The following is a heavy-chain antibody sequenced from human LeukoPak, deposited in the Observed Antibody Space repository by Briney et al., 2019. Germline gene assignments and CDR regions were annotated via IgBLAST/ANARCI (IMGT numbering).Heavy chain of an antibody. CDR2: IYHSGTT. Sequence: PSETLSLTCAVSGYSISSGYSWVWIRQSPARGLEWIGDIYHSGTTYYDPSLKSRLTISVDTSTNQFSLKLSSVTAADTAVYYCARRDTSMVYFDYWGQGALVTVSS. CDR1: GYSISSGYS. J-gene: IGHJ4*02. D-gene: IGHD5-18*01. V-gene: IGHV4-38-2*01. CDR3: ARRDTSMVYFDY.